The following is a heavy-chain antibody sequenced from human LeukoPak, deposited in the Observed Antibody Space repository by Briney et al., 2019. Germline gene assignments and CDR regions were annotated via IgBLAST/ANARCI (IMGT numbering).Heavy chain of an antibody. J-gene: IGHJ4*02. D-gene: IGHD3-9*01. Sequence: SETLSLTCAVYGGSFSGYYWSWIRQPPGKGLEWIGSIYYNGITYYSPSLKSRVTISVDTSKNHFSLNLSSVTATDTAVYYCARHGDGFYDILTGSFDYWGQGTLATVSS. CDR3: ARHGDGFYDILTGSFDY. CDR2: IYYNGIT. V-gene: IGHV4-34*01. CDR1: GGSFSGYY.